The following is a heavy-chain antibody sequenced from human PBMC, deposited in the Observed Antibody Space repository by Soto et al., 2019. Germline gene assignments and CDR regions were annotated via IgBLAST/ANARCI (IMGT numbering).Heavy chain of an antibody. V-gene: IGHV3-30*04. J-gene: IGHJ4*01. CDR1: GFMFSAYA. CDR3: ARDTSQYTSGWYGIDV. Sequence: XGSLRLSFAASGFMFSAYAMLWVRQAPGKGLEWVAAISYDGTNKYYADSIKGRFTISRDNSANTLFLQVNSLRREDTAMYYCARDTSQYTSGWYGIDVWGQGTLVTVSS. CDR2: ISYDGTNK. D-gene: IGHD6-19*01.